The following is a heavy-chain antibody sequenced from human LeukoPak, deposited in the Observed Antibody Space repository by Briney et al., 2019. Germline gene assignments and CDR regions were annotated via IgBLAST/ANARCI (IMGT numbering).Heavy chain of an antibody. D-gene: IGHD6-13*01. V-gene: IGHV4-31*03. Sequence: PSETLSLTCTVSGGSISSGGYYWSWIRQHPGKGLGWIGYIYYSGSTYYNPSLKSRVTISVDTSKNQFSLKLSSVTAADTAVYYCQIAAAGTFDAFDIWGQGTMVTVSS. CDR3: QIAAAGTFDAFDI. J-gene: IGHJ3*02. CDR2: IYYSGST. CDR1: GGSISSGGYY.